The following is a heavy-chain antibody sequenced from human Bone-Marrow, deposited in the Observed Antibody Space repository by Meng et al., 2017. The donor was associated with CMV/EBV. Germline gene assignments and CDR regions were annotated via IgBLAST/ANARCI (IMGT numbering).Heavy chain of an antibody. CDR1: GYTFPSFG. V-gene: IGHV1-18*01. CDR2: ISAYSGDT. J-gene: IGHJ4*02. Sequence: ASVKVSCKATGYTFPSFGISWVRQAPGQGLEWMGWISAYSGDTHYPQKFQGRLTMTADTSTSTAYMDLRSLRSDDTAVYYCARDRERIVGATGYWGQGTLVTGSS. CDR3: ARDRERIVGATGY. D-gene: IGHD1-26*01.